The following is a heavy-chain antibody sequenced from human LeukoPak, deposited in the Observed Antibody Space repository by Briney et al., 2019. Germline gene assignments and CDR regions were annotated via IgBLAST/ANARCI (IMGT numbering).Heavy chain of an antibody. Sequence: SETLSLTCAVYGGSFSGYYWSWIRQPPGKGLEWIGEINHSGSTNYNPSLKSRVTISVDTSKNQFSLKLSSVTAADTAVYYCARVSPMRVVVPAAKNYYYYYMDVWGNGTTVTVSS. CDR3: ARVSPMRVVVPAAKNYYYYYMDV. CDR1: GGSFSGYY. CDR2: INHSGST. D-gene: IGHD2-2*01. V-gene: IGHV4-34*01. J-gene: IGHJ6*03.